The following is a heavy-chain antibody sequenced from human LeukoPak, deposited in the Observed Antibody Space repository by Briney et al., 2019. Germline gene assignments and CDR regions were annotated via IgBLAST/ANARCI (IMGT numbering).Heavy chain of an antibody. CDR2: IYTSGST. CDR1: GGSISSGSYY. Sequence: SQTLSLTCTVSGGSISSGSYYWSWIRQPAGKGLEWIGRIYTSGSTHHNPSLKSRVTISVDTSKNQFSLKLSSVTAADTAVYYCAKMTIHGDSVLWGQGSLVTVSS. V-gene: IGHV4-61*02. CDR3: AKMTIHGDSVL. J-gene: IGHJ4*02. D-gene: IGHD2-21*02.